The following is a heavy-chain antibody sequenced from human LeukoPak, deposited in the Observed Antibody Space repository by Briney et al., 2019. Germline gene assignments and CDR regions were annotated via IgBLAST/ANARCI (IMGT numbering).Heavy chain of an antibody. V-gene: IGHV3-30-3*01. D-gene: IGHD3-10*01. CDR1: GGTFSSYA. CDR2: ISYDGSNK. J-gene: IGHJ6*02. Sequence: SCKASGGTFSSYAMHWVRQAPGKGLEWVAVISYDGSNKYYADSVKGRFTISRDNSKNTLYLQMNSLRAEDTAVYYCARDLRSGHSTSGYYYYGMDVWGQGTTVTVSS. CDR3: ARDLRSGHSTSGYYYYGMDV.